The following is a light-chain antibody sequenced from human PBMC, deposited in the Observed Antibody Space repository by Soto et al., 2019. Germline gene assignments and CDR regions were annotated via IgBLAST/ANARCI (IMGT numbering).Light chain of an antibody. CDR1: QSISSY. CDR3: LQRSKWPLT. V-gene: IGKV3-11*01. J-gene: IGKJ4*01. Sequence: EIVLTQSPATLSLSPGERATLSCRASQSISSYLGWYQQKPGQAPRLLIYDASNRAAGIPARFSGSGSGTDFTLTISSLEPEDFAVYYCLQRSKWPLTFGGGTKVEIK. CDR2: DAS.